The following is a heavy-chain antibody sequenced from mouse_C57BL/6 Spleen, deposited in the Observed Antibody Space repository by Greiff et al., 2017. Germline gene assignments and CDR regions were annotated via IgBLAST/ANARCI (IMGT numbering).Heavy chain of an antibody. CDR3: ATYYYCSSYAMDY. D-gene: IGHD1-1*01. Sequence: QVHVQQSGPELVKPGASVKISCKASGYAFSSSWMNWVKQRPGKGLEWIGQIYPGDGGTNYNGKFKGKATLTADKSSSTAYMQLISLTSEDSAVYFCATYYYCSSYAMDYWGQGTSVTVSS. J-gene: IGHJ4*01. CDR1: GYAFSSSW. V-gene: IGHV1-82*01. CDR2: IYPGDGGT.